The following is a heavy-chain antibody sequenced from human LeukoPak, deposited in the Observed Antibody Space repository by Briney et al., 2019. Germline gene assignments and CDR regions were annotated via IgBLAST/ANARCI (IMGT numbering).Heavy chain of an antibody. CDR3: ARHFSSSWSSAFDI. CDR1: GYTFTSYG. CDR2: ISAYKGNT. D-gene: IGHD6-13*01. J-gene: IGHJ3*02. V-gene: IGHV1-18*01. Sequence: ASVKVSCKASGYTFTSYGISWVRQAPGQGLEWMGWISAYKGNTNYAQKLQGRVTMTTDTSTSTAYMELRSLRSDDTAVYYCARHFSSSWSSAFDIWGQGTMVTVSS.